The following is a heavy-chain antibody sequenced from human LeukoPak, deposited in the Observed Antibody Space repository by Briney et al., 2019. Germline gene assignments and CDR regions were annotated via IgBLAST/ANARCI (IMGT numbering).Heavy chain of an antibody. CDR3: AKDQSWPQYSRGYMDI. V-gene: IGHV3-7*01. CDR2: IKQDGSEK. CDR1: GFTFSSYW. Sequence: PGGSLRLSCAASGFTFSSYWMSWVRQAPGKGLEWVANIKQDGSEKYYVDSVKGRFTISRDNAKNSLYLQMNSLRAEDTAVYYCAKDQSWPQYSRGYMDIWGKGTTVTISS. D-gene: IGHD1-26*01. J-gene: IGHJ6*03.